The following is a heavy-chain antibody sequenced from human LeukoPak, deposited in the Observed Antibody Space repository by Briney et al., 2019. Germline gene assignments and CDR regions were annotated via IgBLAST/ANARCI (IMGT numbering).Heavy chain of an antibody. J-gene: IGHJ5*02. CDR2: ISYDGSNK. D-gene: IGHD3-22*01. V-gene: IGHV3-30-3*01. Sequence: GGSLRLSCAASGFTFSSYAMHWVRQAPGKGLEWVAVISYDGSNKYYADSVKGRFTISRDNSKNTLYLQMNSLRAEDTAVYYCARNTYYYDSSGYGGNWFDTGGQGTLVTVSS. CDR3: ARNTYYYDSSGYGGNWFDT. CDR1: GFTFSSYA.